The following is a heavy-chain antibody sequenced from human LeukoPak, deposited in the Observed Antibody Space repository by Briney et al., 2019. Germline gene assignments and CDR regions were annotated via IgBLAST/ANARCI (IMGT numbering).Heavy chain of an antibody. CDR1: GFTVSSNY. CDR3: AKGASSSAKTFDY. V-gene: IGHV3-53*01. Sequence: GGSLRLSCAASGFTVSSNYMSWVRQAPGKGLEWVSIIYSGGSTYYADSVKGRFTISRDNSKNTLYLQMNSLRAEDTAVYYCAKGASSSAKTFDYWGQGTLVTVSS. J-gene: IGHJ4*02. CDR2: IYSGGST. D-gene: IGHD6-13*01.